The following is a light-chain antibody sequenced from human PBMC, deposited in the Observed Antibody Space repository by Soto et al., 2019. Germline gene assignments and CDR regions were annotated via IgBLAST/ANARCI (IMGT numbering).Light chain of an antibody. CDR2: SVS. CDR1: QGISSW. CDR3: QHDYSFPVT. J-gene: IGKJ4*01. Sequence: DIHMTQSPSPVSASVGDRVTITCRASQGISSWLAWYQQKPGKAPRLLIYSVSSFQSGVPSRFGGSGSGTDFTPTISTLQTEDFPTYEYQHDYSFPVTFGGGTKVEIK. V-gene: IGKV1-12*01.